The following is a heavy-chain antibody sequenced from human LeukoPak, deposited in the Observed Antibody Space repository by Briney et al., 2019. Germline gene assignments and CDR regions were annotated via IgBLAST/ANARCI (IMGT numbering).Heavy chain of an antibody. CDR1: GGSISNYY. Sequence: SETLSLTCTVSGGSISNYYWSWIRQPPGRGLEWIGYIYYSGSTNYNPSLKSRGTISVDTSKNQFSLKLSSVTAADTAVYYCARSGVAGTADVFDIWGQGTMVTVSS. CDR3: ARSGVAGTADVFDI. V-gene: IGHV4-59*01. D-gene: IGHD6-19*01. CDR2: IYYSGST. J-gene: IGHJ3*02.